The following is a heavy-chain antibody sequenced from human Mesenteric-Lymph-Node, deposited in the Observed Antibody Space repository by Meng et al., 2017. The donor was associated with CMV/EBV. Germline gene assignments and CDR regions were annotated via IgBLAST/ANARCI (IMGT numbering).Heavy chain of an antibody. Sequence: SETLSLTCTVSGGSISSSSYYWGWIRQPPGKGLEWIGSIYYSGSTNYNPSLKSRVTISVDTSKNQFSLKLSSVTAADTAVYYCARERWLQFLYYYGMDVWGQGTTVTVSS. J-gene: IGHJ6*02. CDR3: ARERWLQFLYYYGMDV. V-gene: IGHV4-39*07. D-gene: IGHD5-24*01. CDR2: IYYSGST. CDR1: GGSISSSSYY.